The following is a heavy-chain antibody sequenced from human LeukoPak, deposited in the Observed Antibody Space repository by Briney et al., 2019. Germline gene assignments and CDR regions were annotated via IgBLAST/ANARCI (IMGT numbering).Heavy chain of an antibody. CDR1: GFTFSSYE. D-gene: IGHD5-12*01. Sequence: GGSLRLSCAASGFTFSSYEMNWVRQAPGKGLEWVSYISSSGGTIYYADSVKGRFTISRDNAKNSLYLQMNSLRAEDTAVYYCAREGGYSGYDSGYYFDYWGQGTLVTDSS. V-gene: IGHV3-48*03. J-gene: IGHJ4*02. CDR3: AREGGYSGYDSGYYFDY. CDR2: ISSSGGTI.